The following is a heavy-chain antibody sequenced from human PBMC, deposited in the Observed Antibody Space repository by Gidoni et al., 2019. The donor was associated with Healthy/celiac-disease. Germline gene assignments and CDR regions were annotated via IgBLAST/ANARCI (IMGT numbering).Heavy chain of an antibody. CDR1: GFTFSSYW. CDR3: ARVPCSSTSCYPPNYYYYYGMDV. CDR2: INSDGSST. Sequence: EVQLVESGGGLVQPGGSLRLSCAASGFTFSSYWMHWVRQAPGKGLVWVSRINSDGSSTSYADSVKGRFTISRDNAKNTLYLQMNSLRAEDTAVYYCARVPCSSTSCYPPNYYYYYGMDVWGQGTTVTVSS. D-gene: IGHD2-2*01. V-gene: IGHV3-74*01. J-gene: IGHJ6*02.